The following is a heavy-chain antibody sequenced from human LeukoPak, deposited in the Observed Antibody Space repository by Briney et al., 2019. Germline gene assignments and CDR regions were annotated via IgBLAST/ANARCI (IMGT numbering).Heavy chain of an antibody. D-gene: IGHD3-10*01. CDR2: INEDGSST. CDR1: GYTFSRYW. Sequence: GGSLRLSCAAPGYTFSRYWMHWVRQGPGKGLVWVSRINEDGSSTSYAESVRGRFTISRDNAKNTLYLQMNGLRAEDAAVYYCTTDTFGARDSWGQGTLVTVSS. J-gene: IGHJ4*02. CDR3: TTDTFGARDS. V-gene: IGHV3-74*01.